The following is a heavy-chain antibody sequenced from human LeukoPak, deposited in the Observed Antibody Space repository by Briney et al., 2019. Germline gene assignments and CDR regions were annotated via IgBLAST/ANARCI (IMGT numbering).Heavy chain of an antibody. CDR3: ARSAGDPHAFDV. J-gene: IGHJ3*01. D-gene: IGHD4-17*01. CDR2: ISYDGSNK. CDR1: GFTFSSYG. V-gene: IGHV3-30*03. Sequence: AGGSLRLSCAASGFTFSSYGMHWVRQAPGKGLEWVAVISYDGSNKDYADSVKGRFTVSRDNSKNTLYLQFSSLRAEDTAVFYCARSAGDPHAFDVWGQGTMVTVSS.